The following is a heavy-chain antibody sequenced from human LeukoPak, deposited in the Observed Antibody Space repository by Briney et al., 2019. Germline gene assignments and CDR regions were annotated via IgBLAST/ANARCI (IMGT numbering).Heavy chain of an antibody. V-gene: IGHV1-69*13. CDR1: GGTFSSYA. CDR3: ARDFHDSSGPPRNFQH. Sequence: SVKVSCKASGGTFSSYAISWVRQAPGQGLEWMGGIIPIFGTANYAQKFQGRVTITADESTSTAYMEPSSLRSEDTAVYYCARDFHDSSGPPRNFQHWGQGTLVTVSS. J-gene: IGHJ1*01. D-gene: IGHD3-22*01. CDR2: IIPIFGTA.